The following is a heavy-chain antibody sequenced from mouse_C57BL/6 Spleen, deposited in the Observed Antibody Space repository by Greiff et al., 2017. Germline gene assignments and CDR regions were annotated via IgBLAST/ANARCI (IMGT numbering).Heavy chain of an antibody. D-gene: IGHD1-1*01. J-gene: IGHJ1*03. CDR2: IYPRSGNT. CDR3: ARIPYYYGSSYFDV. Sequence: VQLEESGAELARPGASVKLSCKASGYTFTSYGISWVKQRTGQGLEWIGEIYPRSGNTYYNEKFKGKATLTADKSSSTAYMELRSLTSEDSAVYFCARIPYYYGSSYFDVWGTGTTVTVSS. V-gene: IGHV1-81*01. CDR1: GYTFTSYG.